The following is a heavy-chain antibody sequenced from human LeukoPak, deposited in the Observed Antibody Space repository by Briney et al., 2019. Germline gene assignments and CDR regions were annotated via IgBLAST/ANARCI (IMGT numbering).Heavy chain of an antibody. CDR3: VRGEWVH. CDR1: GFTFSSYE. D-gene: IGHD2-8*01. CDR2: ISSSDSIM. J-gene: IGHJ4*02. Sequence: GGSLRLSCAASGFTFSSYEMNWVRQAPGKGLEWVSYISSSDSIMYYADSVKGRFTISRDNAKNSLYLQMNSLRAEDTAVYYCVRGEWVHWGQGTLVTVSS. V-gene: IGHV3-48*03.